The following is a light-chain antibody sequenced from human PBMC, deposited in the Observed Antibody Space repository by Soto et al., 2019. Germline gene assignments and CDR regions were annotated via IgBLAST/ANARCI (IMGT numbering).Light chain of an antibody. CDR2: AAY. Sequence: EIVLTQSPGTLSLSPGESATLSCRASQSVSSSYLAWYQQKPGQAPRLLISAAYSRASGIPGRFSGSGSETDFTLTIRRLEPEDFAVYYCQHYGGPFTFGPGTKVDIK. CDR3: QHYGGPFT. V-gene: IGKV3-20*01. J-gene: IGKJ3*01. CDR1: QSVSSSY.